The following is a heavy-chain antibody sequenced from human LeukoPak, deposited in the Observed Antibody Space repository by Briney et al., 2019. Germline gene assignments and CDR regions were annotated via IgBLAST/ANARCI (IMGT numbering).Heavy chain of an antibody. V-gene: IGHV1-18*01. D-gene: IGHD6-13*01. CDR2: ISAYNGNT. Sequence: ASVKVSCKASGYTFTSYGISRVRQAPGQGLEWMGWISAYNGNTNYAQKLQGRVTMTTDTSTSTAYMELRSLRSDDTAVYYCARDPEYSSSWYVRWYFQHWGQGTLVTVSS. CDR3: ARDPEYSSSWYVRWYFQH. CDR1: GYTFTSYG. J-gene: IGHJ1*01.